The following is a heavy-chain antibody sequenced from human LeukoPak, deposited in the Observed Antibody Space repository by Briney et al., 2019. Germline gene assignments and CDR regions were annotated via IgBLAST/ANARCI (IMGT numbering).Heavy chain of an antibody. Sequence: LPGGSLRLSCEASGFTFSNYAMNWVRQAPGKGLEWVSTIFGAGKNTTYYADSVKGRFTVSRDNSKNTLYLQMTSLRPEDTAIYYCAKRNTMVRGGPCFDYWGRGILVTVSS. CDR3: AKRNTMVRGGPCFDY. J-gene: IGHJ4*02. D-gene: IGHD3-10*01. V-gene: IGHV3-23*01. CDR2: IFGAGKNTT. CDR1: GFTFSNYA.